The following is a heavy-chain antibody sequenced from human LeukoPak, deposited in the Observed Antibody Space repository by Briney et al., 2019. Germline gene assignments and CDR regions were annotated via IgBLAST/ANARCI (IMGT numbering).Heavy chain of an antibody. J-gene: IGHJ4*02. Sequence: GESLTLSCAASGFTFSSHSLMWVRQATRKGMEGVSSISPDSGYIYYADSVEGRFTISRANVENSLFLQMNSPGAEDTAVYYCAPFPAVTHYYFDYWGQGTLVTVSS. D-gene: IGHD6-13*01. CDR3: APFPAVTHYYFDY. V-gene: IGHV3-21*01. CDR2: ISPDSGYI. CDR1: GFTFSSHS.